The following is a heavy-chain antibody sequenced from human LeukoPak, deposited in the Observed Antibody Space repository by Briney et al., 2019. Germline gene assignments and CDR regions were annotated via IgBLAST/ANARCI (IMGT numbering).Heavy chain of an antibody. CDR1: GGSMSSYY. CDR3: ARGARAGYNLEPFDY. CDR2: MYYSGST. D-gene: IGHD5-24*01. V-gene: IGHV4-59*08. Sequence: SETLSLTCTVSGGSMSSYYWSWIRPPPGKGLEWIGYMYYSGSTKYNPSLKRRVTISVDTSKNQFSLKLSSVTAADTAVYYCARGARAGYNLEPFDYWGQGTLVTVSS. J-gene: IGHJ4*02.